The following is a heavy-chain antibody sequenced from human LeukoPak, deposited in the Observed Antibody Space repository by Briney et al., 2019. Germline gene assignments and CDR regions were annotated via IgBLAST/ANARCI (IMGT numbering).Heavy chain of an antibody. CDR3: ARQVAAAGTEYFDY. V-gene: IGHV4-39*01. D-gene: IGHD6-13*01. CDR2: IYYSGST. CDR1: GGSISSSSYY. Sequence: PSETLSLTCTVSGGSISSSSYYWGWIRQPPGTGLEWIGSIYYSGSTYYNPSLKSRVTISVDTSKNQFSLKLSSVTAADTAVCYCARQVAAAGTEYFDYWGQGTLVTVSS. J-gene: IGHJ4*02.